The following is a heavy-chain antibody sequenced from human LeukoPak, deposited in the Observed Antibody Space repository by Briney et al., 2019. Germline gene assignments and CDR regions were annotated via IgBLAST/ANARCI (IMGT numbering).Heavy chain of an antibody. CDR2: ISCSLTYI. V-gene: IGHV3-21*01. CDR3: ARDLYYYDSSYY. J-gene: IGHJ4*02. Sequence: SSISCSLTYIYYAHSVTCRFTISRDNAKNSLYLQMNSLRAEDTAVYYCARDLYYYDSSYYWGQGTLVTVSS. D-gene: IGHD3-22*01.